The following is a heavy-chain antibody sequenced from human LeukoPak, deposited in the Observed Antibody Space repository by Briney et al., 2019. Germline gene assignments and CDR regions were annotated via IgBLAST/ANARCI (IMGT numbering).Heavy chain of an antibody. CDR2: INPNSGGT. Sequence: ASVTVSCKASGYTLTGYYMHWVRQAPGQGLEWMGWINPNSGGTNYAQKFQGRVTMTRDTSISTAYMELSRLRSDDTAVYYCARGPKGYCSGGSCYSSPKKYGMDVWGQGTTVTVSS. V-gene: IGHV1-2*02. J-gene: IGHJ6*02. CDR1: GYTLTGYY. CDR3: ARGPKGYCSGGSCYSSPKKYGMDV. D-gene: IGHD2-15*01.